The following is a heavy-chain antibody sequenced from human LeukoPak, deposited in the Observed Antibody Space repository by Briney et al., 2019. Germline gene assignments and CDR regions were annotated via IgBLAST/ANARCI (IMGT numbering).Heavy chain of an antibody. V-gene: IGHV3-53*01. CDR1: GFTVSSNY. CDR3: ARDGVIYDSSGYYYDY. Sequence: GGSLRLSCAASGFTVSSNYMSWVRQAPGKGLEWVSVIYSGGSTYYADSVKGRFTISRDNAKNSLYLQMNSLRAEDTAVYYCARDGVIYDSSGYYYDYWGQGTLVTVSS. CDR2: IYSGGST. J-gene: IGHJ4*02. D-gene: IGHD3-22*01.